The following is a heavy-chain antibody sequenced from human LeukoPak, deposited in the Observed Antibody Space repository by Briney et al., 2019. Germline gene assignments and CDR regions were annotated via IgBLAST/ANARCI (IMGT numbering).Heavy chain of an antibody. V-gene: IGHV1-2*02. CDR1: GYTFTDYY. Sequence: ASVRVSCKASGYTFTDYYIHWVRQAPGQGLEWMGWINPNSGGTNYAQKFQGRVTMTRDTSISTAYMELTRLRSDDTAVYYCARSAGHCTNGICFTDYYMDVWGEGTTVTVSS. CDR2: INPNSGGT. CDR3: ARSAGHCTNGICFTDYYMDV. J-gene: IGHJ6*03. D-gene: IGHD2-8*01.